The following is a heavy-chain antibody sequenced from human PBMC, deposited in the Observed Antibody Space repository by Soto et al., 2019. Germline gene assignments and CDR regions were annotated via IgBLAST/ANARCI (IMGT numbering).Heavy chain of an antibody. Sequence: SETLSLTCAVYGGSFSGYYWSWIRQPPGKGLEWIGEINHSGSTNYNPSLKSRVTISVDTSKNQFSLKLSSVTAADTAVYYCARVRGGSYRNYYYGMDVWGQGTTVTVAS. CDR3: ARVRGGSYRNYYYGMDV. D-gene: IGHD1-26*01. J-gene: IGHJ6*02. V-gene: IGHV4-34*01. CDR2: INHSGST. CDR1: GGSFSGYY.